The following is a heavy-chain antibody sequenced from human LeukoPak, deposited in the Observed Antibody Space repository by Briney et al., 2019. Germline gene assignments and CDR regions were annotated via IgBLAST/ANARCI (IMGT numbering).Heavy chain of an antibody. V-gene: IGHV1-2*02. CDR1: GYTFIGYY. CDR3: ARVEYIYAPYNY. CDR2: INPNSGGT. Sequence: ASVKVSCKASGYTFIGYYIHWVRQAPGQGLEWMGWINPNSGGTNYAQKFQGRVTMTRDTSISTAYMELSRLRSDDTAVYYCARVEYIYAPYNYWGQGTLVTVSS. J-gene: IGHJ4*02. D-gene: IGHD5-18*01.